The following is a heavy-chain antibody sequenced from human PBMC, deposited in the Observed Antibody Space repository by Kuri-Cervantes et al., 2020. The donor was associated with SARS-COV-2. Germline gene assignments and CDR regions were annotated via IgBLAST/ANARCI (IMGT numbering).Heavy chain of an antibody. V-gene: IGHV3-11*06. CDR3: ARDLARMTTSSWWGLDT. CDR2: ISSSGSYS. J-gene: IGHJ5*02. D-gene: IGHD4-11*01. CDR1: GFTFSDYY. Sequence: GESLKISCEASGFTFSDYYMSWIRQAPGKGLEWIAYISSSGSYSQSADSVEGRFTVSRDNAKNSLYLQMNSPRVEDTALYYCARDLARMTTSSWWGLDTWGQGTLVTVSS.